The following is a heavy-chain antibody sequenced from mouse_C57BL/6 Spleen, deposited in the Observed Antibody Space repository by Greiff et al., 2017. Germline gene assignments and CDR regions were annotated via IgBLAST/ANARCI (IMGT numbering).Heavy chain of an antibody. V-gene: IGHV1-15*01. CDR3: PYGTYAMDY. Sequence: QVQLQQSGAELVRPGASVTLSCKASGYTFTDYEMHWVKQTPVHGLEWIGAIDPETGGTAYNQKFKGKAILTADKSSSTAYMERRSLTSEDSAVYYCPYGTYAMDYWGQGTSVTVSS. D-gene: IGHD2-1*01. CDR1: GYTFTDYE. J-gene: IGHJ4*01. CDR2: IDPETGGT.